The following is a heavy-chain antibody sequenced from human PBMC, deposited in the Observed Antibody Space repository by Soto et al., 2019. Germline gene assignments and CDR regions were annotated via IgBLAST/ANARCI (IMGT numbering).Heavy chain of an antibody. J-gene: IGHJ4*02. CDR3: AKGNYYYDSSGYSY. D-gene: IGHD3-22*01. CDR2: ISGSGGST. CDR1: GFTFSSYA. V-gene: IGHV3-23*01. Sequence: PGGSLRLSCAASGFTFSSYAMSWVRQAPGKGLEWVSAISGSGGSTYYADSVKGRFTISRDNSKNTLYLQMNSLRAEDTAVYYCAKGNYYYDSSGYSYWGQRTLGTVS.